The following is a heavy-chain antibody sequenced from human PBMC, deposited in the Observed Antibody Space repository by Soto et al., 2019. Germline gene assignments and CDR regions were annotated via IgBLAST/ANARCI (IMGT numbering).Heavy chain of an antibody. CDR1: GYTFTGYY. Sequence: ASVKVSCKASGYTFTGYYMHWVRQAPGQGLEWMGWINPNSGGTNYAQKFQGWVTMTRDTSISTAYMELSRLRSDDTAVYYCARVKAAAGTNYYYYGMDVWGRGTTVTVSS. D-gene: IGHD6-13*01. CDR2: INPNSGGT. V-gene: IGHV1-2*04. CDR3: ARVKAAAGTNYYYYGMDV. J-gene: IGHJ6*02.